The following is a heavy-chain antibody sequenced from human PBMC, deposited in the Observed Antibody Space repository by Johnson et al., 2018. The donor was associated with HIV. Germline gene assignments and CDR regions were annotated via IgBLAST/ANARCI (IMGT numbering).Heavy chain of an antibody. CDR3: ARVHLRRSHAFDI. CDR1: GFTFRNYL. CDR2: INQDGSEK. J-gene: IGHJ3*02. D-gene: IGHD2-15*01. Sequence: VQLVESGGGLVQPGGSLRLSCAASGFTFRNYLMSWVRQAPGKGLEWVANINQDGSEKYYVDYVKGRFTISRDNAKSSLYLQMNSLRAEDTALYYCARVHLRRSHAFDIWGQGTMVTVSS. V-gene: IGHV3-7*03.